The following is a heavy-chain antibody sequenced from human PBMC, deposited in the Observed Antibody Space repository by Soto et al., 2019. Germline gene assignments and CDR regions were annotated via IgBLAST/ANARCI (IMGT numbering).Heavy chain of an antibody. CDR1: VCSFSSYA. D-gene: IGHD3-22*01. CDR2: IIPIFGTA. Sequence: FSVKGACKGSVCSFSSYASSRLRLAPGQGLEWMGGIIPIFGTANYAQKFQGRVTITADESTSTAYMELSSLRSEDTAVYHCARDAGDYYDSSGYLGWGQGILVTVSS. V-gene: IGHV1-69*13. J-gene: IGHJ4*02. CDR3: ARDAGDYYDSSGYLG.